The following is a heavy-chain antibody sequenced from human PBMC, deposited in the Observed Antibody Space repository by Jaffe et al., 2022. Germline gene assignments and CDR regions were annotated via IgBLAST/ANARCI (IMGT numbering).Heavy chain of an antibody. CDR3: AKTSSYGDMPRSPFDL. V-gene: IGHV3-23*01. Sequence: EVQLLESGGGLLQPGGSLRLSCVASGFTFSSYAMSWVRQAPGKGLEWVSSISVSGGGTYYADSVKGRFTISRDNSKNTLYLQMNSLRAEDTAVYYCAKTSSYGDMPRSPFDLWGQGTMVTVSS. J-gene: IGHJ3*01. D-gene: IGHD4-17*01. CDR1: GFTFSSYA. CDR2: ISVSGGGT.